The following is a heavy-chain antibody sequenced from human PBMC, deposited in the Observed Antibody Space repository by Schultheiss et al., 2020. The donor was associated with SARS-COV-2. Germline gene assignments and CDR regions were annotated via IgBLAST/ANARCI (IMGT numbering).Heavy chain of an antibody. CDR1: GGSFSGYY. CDR2: IYTSGST. J-gene: IGHJ4*02. D-gene: IGHD5-12*01. Sequence: SETLSLTCAVYGGSFSGYYWRWIRQPAGKGLEWIGRIYTSGSTNYNPSLKSRVTMSVDTSKNQFSLKLSSVTAADTAVYYCARARFSGYDYTFEDYWGQGTLVTVSS. CDR3: ARARFSGYDYTFEDY. V-gene: IGHV4-59*10.